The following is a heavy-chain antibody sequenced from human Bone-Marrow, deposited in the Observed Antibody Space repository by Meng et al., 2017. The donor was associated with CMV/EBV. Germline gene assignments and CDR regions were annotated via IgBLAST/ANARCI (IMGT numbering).Heavy chain of an antibody. V-gene: IGHV1-8*01. D-gene: IGHD2-21*01. CDR1: GYSSTYYD. Sequence: ASVKVSCKTSGYSSTYYDINWVRQAAGHGLEWMGWINPDSGYTGYAQKFQNRVTFTRDSSVRTAYMELTTLKSEDTAVYYCARTGCGGYNCYSQEHDYYGMDVWGQGTTVTVSS. CDR3: ARTGCGGYNCYSQEHDYYGMDV. CDR2: INPDSGYT. J-gene: IGHJ6*02.